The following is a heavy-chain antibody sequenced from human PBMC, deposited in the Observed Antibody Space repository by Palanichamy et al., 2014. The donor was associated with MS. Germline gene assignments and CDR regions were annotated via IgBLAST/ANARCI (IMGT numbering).Heavy chain of an antibody. D-gene: IGHD3-10*01. CDR3: VRDSGGRYYYGLGALDHYYMDV. CDR1: GGTFSSYA. Sequence: QVQPVQSGAEVKKPGSSVKVSCKASGGTFSSYAITWVRQAPGQGLEWMGGIIPMFGTANYAQKFQGRVTITADKSTSTAYMELSSLRSEDTAVYYCVRDSGGRYYYGLGALDHYYMDVWGKGTTVTVSS. J-gene: IGHJ6*03. CDR2: IIPMFGTA. V-gene: IGHV1-69*06.